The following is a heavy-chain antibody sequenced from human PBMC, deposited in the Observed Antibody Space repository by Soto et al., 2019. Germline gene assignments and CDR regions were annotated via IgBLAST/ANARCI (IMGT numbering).Heavy chain of an antibody. D-gene: IGHD4-4*01. Sequence: SETLSLTCAVSRGSATHHAWNWIRQSPGRGLEWIGEISHNGVTSYSPPLWGRVTISMDMSKSQFSLQMSSVTAADTAVYYCANQRTVGGWYDFWGQGTPVTVSS. CDR2: ISHNGVT. CDR3: ANQRTVGGWYDF. J-gene: IGHJ5*01. CDR1: RGSATHHA. V-gene: IGHV4-34*01.